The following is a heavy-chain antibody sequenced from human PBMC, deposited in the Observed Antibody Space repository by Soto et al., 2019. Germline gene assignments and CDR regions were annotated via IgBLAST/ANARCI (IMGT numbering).Heavy chain of an antibody. CDR1: GFTFSSYA. Sequence: EVQLLESGGGLVQPGGSLRLSCAASGFTFSSYAMSWVRQAPGKGLEWVSAISGSGGSTYYADSVKGRFTISRDNSKKTLYLQMNFLGADDTAEYYCAKDMSPTVSGNFDYWGQGTMVTVAS. J-gene: IGHJ4*02. V-gene: IGHV3-23*01. D-gene: IGHD4-17*01. CDR3: AKDMSPTVSGNFDY. CDR2: ISGSGGST.